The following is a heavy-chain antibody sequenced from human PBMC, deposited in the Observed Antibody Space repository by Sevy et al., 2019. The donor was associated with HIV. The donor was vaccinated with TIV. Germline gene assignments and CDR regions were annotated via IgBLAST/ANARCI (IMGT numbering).Heavy chain of an antibody. D-gene: IGHD2-2*01. CDR2: FCMGGDRI. V-gene: IGHV3-23*01. J-gene: IGHJ4*02. CDR3: AREGCSKDHEY. CDR1: GFRFSIYA. Sequence: GGSLRLSCTTSGFRFSIYAMTWVRQAPGKGLEWVSSFCMGGDRIYYADSVRGRLTISRDDSKNTLYLEMNNLRAEDTAKYYCAREGCSKDHEYWGQGTLVTVSS.